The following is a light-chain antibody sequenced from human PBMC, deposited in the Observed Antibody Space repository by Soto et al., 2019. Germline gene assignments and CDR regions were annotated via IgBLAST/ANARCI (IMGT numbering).Light chain of an antibody. J-gene: IGKJ4*01. Sequence: DIQMTQSPSTLSASVGDRVTITCRASHSISSWLTWYQQKPGKAPKVLIYKASSLESGVPSRFSDSGSGTEFTRTSSSLQPDDFATYYCQQYNTYLTFGGGTQGEIK. CDR1: HSISSW. V-gene: IGKV1-5*03. CDR2: KAS. CDR3: QQYNTYLT.